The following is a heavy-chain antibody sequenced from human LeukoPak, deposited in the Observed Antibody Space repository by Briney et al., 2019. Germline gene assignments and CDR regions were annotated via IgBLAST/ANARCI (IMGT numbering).Heavy chain of an antibody. CDR3: ARDSWFGELLYSYYYGMDV. CDR2: INPNSGGT. CDR1: GYTFTGYY. J-gene: IGHJ6*02. V-gene: IGHV1-2*02. Sequence: EASVKVSCKASGYTFTGYYMHWVRQAPGQGLEWMGWINPNSGGTNYAQKFQGRVTMTRDTSISTAYMELSRLRSDDTAVYYCARDSWFGELLYSYYYGMDVWGQGTTVTVSS. D-gene: IGHD3-10*01.